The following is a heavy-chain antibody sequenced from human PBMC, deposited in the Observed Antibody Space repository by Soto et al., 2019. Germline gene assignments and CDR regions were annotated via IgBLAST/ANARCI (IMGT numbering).Heavy chain of an antibody. CDR3: ARGWDSSSWNGGNWFDP. Sequence: QVQLVQSGAEVKKPGASVKVSCKASGYTFTSYDINWVRQATGQGLEWMGWMNPNSGNTGYAQKFQGRVTRTRNTSISTAYMELSSLRSEDTAVYYCARGWDSSSWNGGNWFDPWGQGTLVTVSS. V-gene: IGHV1-8*01. J-gene: IGHJ5*02. D-gene: IGHD6-13*01. CDR2: MNPNSGNT. CDR1: GYTFTSYD.